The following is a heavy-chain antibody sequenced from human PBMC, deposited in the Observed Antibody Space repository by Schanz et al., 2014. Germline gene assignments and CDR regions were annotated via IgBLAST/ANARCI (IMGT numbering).Heavy chain of an antibody. CDR1: GLIFSSYA. V-gene: IGHV3-23*04. CDR2: ISGSGGST. J-gene: IGHJ3*02. Sequence: EVQLAESGGGLVQPGGSLKLSCAASGLIFSSYAMSWVRQAPGKGLEWVSAISGSGGSTYYADSVKGRFTISRDNSKNTLYLQMNSLRAEDTAVYYCAKGRFGELSAFDIWGQGTMVTVSS. D-gene: IGHD3-10*01. CDR3: AKGRFGELSAFDI.